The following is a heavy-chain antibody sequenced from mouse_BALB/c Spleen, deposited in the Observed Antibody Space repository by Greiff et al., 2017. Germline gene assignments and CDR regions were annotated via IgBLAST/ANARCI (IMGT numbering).Heavy chain of an antibody. CDR1: GFNIKDTY. CDR3: AAYDGYYYAMDY. CDR2: IDPANGNT. J-gene: IGHJ4*01. V-gene: IGHV14-3*02. Sequence: DVKLQESGAELVKPGASVKLSCTASGFNIKDTYMHWVKQRPEQGLEWIGRIDPANGNTKYDPKFQGKATITADTSSNTAYLQLSSLTSEDTAVYYCAAYDGYYYAMDYWGQGTSVTVSS. D-gene: IGHD2-3*01.